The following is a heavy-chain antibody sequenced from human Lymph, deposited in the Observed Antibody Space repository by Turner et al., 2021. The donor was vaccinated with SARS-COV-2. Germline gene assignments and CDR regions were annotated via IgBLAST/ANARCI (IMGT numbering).Heavy chain of an antibody. CDR3: ARDLGPLAFDI. Sequence: EVPLVETGGGLIQPGGSLSLSCAASGFTVSSNYMSWVRQAPGKGLGWVSVIYIGGTTYYADAVKGRFTISRDNSKNTLYLQMNSLRAEDTAVYYCARDLGPLAFDIWGQGTMVTVSS. CDR2: IYIGGTT. V-gene: IGHV3-53*02. CDR1: GFTVSSNY. J-gene: IGHJ3*02.